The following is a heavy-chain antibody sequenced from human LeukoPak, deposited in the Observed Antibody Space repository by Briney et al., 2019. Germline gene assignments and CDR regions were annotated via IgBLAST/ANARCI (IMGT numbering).Heavy chain of an antibody. CDR3: ARDAY. CDR1: GVSIGSRY. CDR2: VYNSGTT. Sequence: SETLSLTCTVSGVSIGSRYWSWIRQSPGKGLEWIGCVYNSGTTVYNPSLTGRVTISVDTSKNQYSLNLRSVTAADAAVYYCARDAYWGQGILVTVS. J-gene: IGHJ4*02. V-gene: IGHV4-59*11.